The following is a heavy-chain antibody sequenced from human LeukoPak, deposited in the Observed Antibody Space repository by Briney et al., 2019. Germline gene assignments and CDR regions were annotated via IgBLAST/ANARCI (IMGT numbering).Heavy chain of an antibody. CDR2: ISAYNGNT. J-gene: IGHJ1*01. CDR1: GYIFTSYG. Sequence: GASVKVSCKASGYIFTSYGISWVRQAPGQGLEWMGWISAYNGNTNYAQKLQGRVTMTTDTSTSTAYMELRSLRSDDTAVYYCARVGHSSSWYSQDFQHWGQGTLVTVSS. CDR3: ARVGHSSSWYSQDFQH. D-gene: IGHD6-13*01. V-gene: IGHV1-18*01.